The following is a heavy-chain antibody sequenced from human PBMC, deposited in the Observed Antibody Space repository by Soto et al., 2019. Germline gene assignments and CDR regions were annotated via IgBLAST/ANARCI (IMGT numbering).Heavy chain of an antibody. CDR1: GFTVSSNY. J-gene: IGHJ2*01. CDR3: GRVKAVAGVAWYFDL. Sequence: GGSLRLSCAASGFTVSSNYMSWVRQAPGKGLEWVSVIYSGGSTYYADSVKGRFTISRDNSKNTLYLQMNSLRAEDTAAYYCGRVKAVAGVAWYFDLWGRGTLVTVSS. D-gene: IGHD6-19*01. CDR2: IYSGGST. V-gene: IGHV3-66*01.